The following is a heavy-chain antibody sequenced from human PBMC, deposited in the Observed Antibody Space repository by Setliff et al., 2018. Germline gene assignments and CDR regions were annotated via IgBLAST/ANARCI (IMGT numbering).Heavy chain of an antibody. J-gene: IGHJ4*02. CDR1: GYSFSDFY. Sequence: ASVKVSCKASGYSFSDFYMHWVRQVPGEGLEALGRIDPRDDFTVYAERFKDRLTITADTSTDTSYMEMSSLRFEDTAVYYCAVDYGPTGTPYHWGQGTPVTVSS. V-gene: IGHV1-69-2*01. CDR2: IDPRDDFT. CDR3: AVDYGPTGTPYH. D-gene: IGHD1-1*01.